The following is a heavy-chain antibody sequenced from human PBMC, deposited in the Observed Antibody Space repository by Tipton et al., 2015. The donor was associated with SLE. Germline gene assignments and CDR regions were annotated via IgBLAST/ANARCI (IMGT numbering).Heavy chain of an antibody. D-gene: IGHD6-6*01. CDR2: ISAYNGYKGNT. V-gene: IGHV1-18*01. Sequence: QVQLVQSGAEVKKPGASVKVSCKASGYIFGSYGITWVRQAPGQGLEWMGWISAYNGYKGNTKYAQKFQGRVTMTTDTSTSTAYMELRSLRSDDTAVYYCARDNAEHEYSSSPPKVWGQGTLVTVSS. CDR1: GYIFGSYG. J-gene: IGHJ4*02. CDR3: ARDNAEHEYSSSPPKV.